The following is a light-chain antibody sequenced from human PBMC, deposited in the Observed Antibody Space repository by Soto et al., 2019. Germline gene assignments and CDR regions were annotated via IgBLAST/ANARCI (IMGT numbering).Light chain of an antibody. CDR3: QQYDSSLYT. CDR1: QSVSSTY. Sequence: EIVLTQSPGTLSLSPGERATLSCRASQSVSSTYLAWDQQKPGQAPRLLIYGASSRATGIPDRFSGSGSGTDFTLTISILEPADFAVYFCQQYDSSLYTFGQGTKLEIK. V-gene: IGKV3-20*01. J-gene: IGKJ2*01. CDR2: GAS.